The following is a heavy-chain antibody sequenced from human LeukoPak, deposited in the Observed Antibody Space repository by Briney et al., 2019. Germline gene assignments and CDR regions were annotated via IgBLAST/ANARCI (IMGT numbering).Heavy chain of an antibody. Sequence: PSETLSLTCSVSGGSISSSSSYWGWIRQPPGKGLEWIGNIYYSGSTYYNPSLESRVTISVDTSKNQFSLNLSSVTAADTAVYYCARLSHGVVYPYDYWGQGTLVTVSS. V-gene: IGHV4-39*07. J-gene: IGHJ4*02. CDR3: ARLSHGVVYPYDY. CDR2: IYYSGST. CDR1: GGSISSSSSY. D-gene: IGHD3-3*01.